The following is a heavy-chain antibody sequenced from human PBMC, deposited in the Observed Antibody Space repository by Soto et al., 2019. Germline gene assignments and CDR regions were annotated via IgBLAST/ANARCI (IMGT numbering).Heavy chain of an antibody. D-gene: IGHD1-7*01. CDR2: IYWDDDK. CDR1: RFSLSTSGVG. CDR3: VCRGGIRGRCLWNLLQ. Sequence: SGPTLVNPTQTLTLTCTFSRFSLSTSGVGVGWIRQPPGKALEWLSLIYWDDDKRYTPSLKSRVTITKDTSKNQVVLTMTNMEPVDKPIYYCVCRGGIRGRCLWNLLQWDQGALV. V-gene: IGHV2-5*02. J-gene: IGHJ4*02.